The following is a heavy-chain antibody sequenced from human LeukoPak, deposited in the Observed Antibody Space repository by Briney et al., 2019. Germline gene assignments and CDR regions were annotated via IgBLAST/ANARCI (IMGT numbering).Heavy chain of an antibody. CDR3: ARDSGSGWYCLDY. Sequence: GGSLRLSCTASGLTFSTYSVHWVRQAPGKGLEWVSYISSSSTIYYADSVKGRFTISRDNAKNSLYLQMNSLRDEDTAVYYCARDSGSGWYCLDYWGQGTLVTVSS. V-gene: IGHV3-48*02. J-gene: IGHJ4*02. CDR1: GLTFSTYS. CDR2: ISSSSTI. D-gene: IGHD6-19*01.